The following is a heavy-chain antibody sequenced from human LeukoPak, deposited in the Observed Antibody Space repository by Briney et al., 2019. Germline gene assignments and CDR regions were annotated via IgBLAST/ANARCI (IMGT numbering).Heavy chain of an antibody. Sequence: GGSLRLSCAASGFTFSSYAMSWVRQASGKGPEWVGHIRSKPNNYATAYAASVKGRFTISRDDSKNTAYLQMNSLKIEDTAVYYCTRPLRAAAGTYFDPWGQGTLVTVSS. CDR1: GFTFSSYA. D-gene: IGHD6-13*01. CDR2: IRSKPNNYAT. V-gene: IGHV3-73*01. J-gene: IGHJ5*02. CDR3: TRPLRAAAGTYFDP.